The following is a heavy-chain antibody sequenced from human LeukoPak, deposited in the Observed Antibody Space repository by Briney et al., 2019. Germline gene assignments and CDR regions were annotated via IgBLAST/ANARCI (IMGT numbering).Heavy chain of an antibody. D-gene: IGHD2-15*01. CDR2: IYYSGST. J-gene: IGHJ4*02. Sequence: PSETLSLTCTVSGGSISSGGHYWSWIRQHPGKGLEWIGYIYYSGSTHYNPSLKSRLTISVDTSKNQFSLKLTSVTAADTAVYYCARGGDYSEAFDYWGQGTLVTVSS. V-gene: IGHV4-31*03. CDR3: ARGGDYSEAFDY. CDR1: GGSISSGGHY.